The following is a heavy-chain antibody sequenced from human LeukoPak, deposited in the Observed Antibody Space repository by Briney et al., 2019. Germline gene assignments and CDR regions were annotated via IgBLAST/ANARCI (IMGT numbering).Heavy chain of an antibody. D-gene: IGHD1-7*01. V-gene: IGHV4-4*07. CDR3: ARVTGTTLYYYMDV. J-gene: IGHJ6*03. CDR1: GGSISSYY. CDR2: IYTTGST. Sequence: SETLSLTCTVSGGSISSYYWSWIRQPAGKGLEWIGRIYTTGSTNYNPSLKGRVTMSVDTSKNQFSLKLSSVTAADTAVYYCARVTGTTLYYYMDVWAKGPRSPSP.